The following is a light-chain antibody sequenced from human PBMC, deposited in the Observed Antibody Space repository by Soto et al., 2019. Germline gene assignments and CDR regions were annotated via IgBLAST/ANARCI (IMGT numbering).Light chain of an antibody. V-gene: IGKV3-15*01. J-gene: IGKJ5*01. CDR1: QSVSSS. Sequence: EIVLTQSPATLSVSPGERATLSCRASQSVSSSLAWYQQKPGQAPRLLIYHASTGATGIPARFSGSGSGTDFTLTISGLQSEDFAVYYCQQYSIWRTFGQGTRLEIK. CDR2: HAS. CDR3: QQYSIWRT.